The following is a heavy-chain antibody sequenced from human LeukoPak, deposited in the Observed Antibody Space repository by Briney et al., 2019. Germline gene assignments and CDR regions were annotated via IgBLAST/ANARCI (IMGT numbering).Heavy chain of an antibody. CDR3: ARAYYGSGRYHYWYFDL. CDR1: GGSVSSGTYY. CDR2: ISYSGST. Sequence: SETLSLTCTVSGGSVSSGTYYWSWIRQHPGKGLEWIGYISYSGSTNYNPSLRSRVTMSLDTSMNQFSLKLRSVTAADTAVYYCARAYYGSGRYHYWYFDLWGRGALVTVSS. J-gene: IGHJ2*01. D-gene: IGHD3-10*01. V-gene: IGHV4-31*03.